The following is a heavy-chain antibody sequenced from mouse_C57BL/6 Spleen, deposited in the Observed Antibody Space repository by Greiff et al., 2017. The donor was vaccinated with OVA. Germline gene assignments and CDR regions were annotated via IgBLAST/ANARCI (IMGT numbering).Heavy chain of an antibody. Sequence: VQVVEPGAELARPGASVKLSCKASGYTFTSYGISWVKQRPGQGLEWIGEIDPRSGNTYYNEKFKGKATLTADKSSSTAYMELRSLTSEDSAVDFCASLYDGVNYLDYWGQGTTLTVSS. J-gene: IGHJ2*01. CDR2: IDPRSGNT. CDR3: ASLYDGVNYLDY. D-gene: IGHD2-3*01. CDR1: GYTFTSYG. V-gene: IGHV1-81*01.